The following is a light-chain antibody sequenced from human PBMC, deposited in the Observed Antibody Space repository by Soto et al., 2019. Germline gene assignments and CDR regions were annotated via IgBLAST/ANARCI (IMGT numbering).Light chain of an antibody. V-gene: IGLV1-40*01. CDR3: ESYDSSLCGSV. CDR1: SSNIGAGYD. J-gene: IGLJ1*01. CDR2: GNS. Sequence: QSVLTQPPSVSGAPGQRVTISCTGSSSNIGAGYDVHWYQQLPGTAPKLLIYGNSNRPSGVPDRFSGSKSGTSASLAITGLQAEDEADYYCESYDSSLCGSVFETGTKVTVL.